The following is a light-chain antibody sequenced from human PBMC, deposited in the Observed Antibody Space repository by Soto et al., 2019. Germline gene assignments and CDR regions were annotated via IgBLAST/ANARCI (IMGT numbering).Light chain of an antibody. V-gene: IGKV3-20*01. CDR1: QSVSSSY. CDR2: GAS. J-gene: IGKJ3*01. CDR3: QQYGSSLFT. Sequence: EIVLTQSPGTLSLSPGEGATLSCRASQSVSSSYLAWYQQKPGQAPRLLIYGASSRATAIPDRFSGSGSGTDFTLTIRRLEPEDFAVYYCQQYGSSLFTFGPGTKVDIK.